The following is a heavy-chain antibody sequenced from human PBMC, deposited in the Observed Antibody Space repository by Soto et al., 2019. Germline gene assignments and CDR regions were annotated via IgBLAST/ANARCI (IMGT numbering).Heavy chain of an antibody. CDR3: ARDGKRFNYIRYDYYNFYMDV. Sequence: QVQLVESGGGLVKPGGSLILSCEASGFTFSDYYMSWIRQAPGKGLEWVSYISSSGYTIYYADSVKGRFTMSRDNAKNSLNLQMDSLRAEDTAVYYCARDGKRFNYIRYDYYNFYMDVWGKGTTVTVSS. J-gene: IGHJ6*03. CDR2: ISSSGYTI. V-gene: IGHV3-11*01. CDR1: GFTFSDYY. D-gene: IGHD4-4*01.